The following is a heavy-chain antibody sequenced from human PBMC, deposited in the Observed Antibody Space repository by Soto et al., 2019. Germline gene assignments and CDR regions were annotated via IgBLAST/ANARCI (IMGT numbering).Heavy chain of an antibody. Sequence: SETLSLTCTVSGGSISSYYWSWIRQPPGKGLEWIGYIYYSGSTNYNPSLKSRVTISVDTSKNQFSLKLSSVTAADTAVYYCARLGLTGTSHYYYYYMDVWGKGTTVTVSS. CDR1: GGSISSYY. V-gene: IGHV4-59*08. J-gene: IGHJ6*03. D-gene: IGHD1-20*01. CDR2: IYYSGST. CDR3: ARLGLTGTSHYYYYYMDV.